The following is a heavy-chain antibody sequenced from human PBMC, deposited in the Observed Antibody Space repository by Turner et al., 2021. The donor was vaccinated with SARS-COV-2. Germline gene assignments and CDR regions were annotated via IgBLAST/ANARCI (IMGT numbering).Heavy chain of an antibody. V-gene: IGHV4-39*01. CDR3: ARRLVVQGTDDYSYYYGMDV. D-gene: IGHD3-22*01. J-gene: IGHJ6*02. CDR2: IYNSGIT. Sequence: QLQLQESGPGLVKPSETLSLTCTVSGCSISSSSYYWGWIRQPPGRGLEGNGNIYNSGITYYNPSLKSRVTISVETSKNQFSLKLSSVTATDTAVYYCARRLVVQGTDDYSYYYGMDVWGQGTTVTVSS. CDR1: GCSISSSSYY.